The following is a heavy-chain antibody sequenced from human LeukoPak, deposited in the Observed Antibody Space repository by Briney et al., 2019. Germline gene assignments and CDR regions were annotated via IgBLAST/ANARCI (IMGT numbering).Heavy chain of an antibody. D-gene: IGHD6-19*01. CDR1: GGTFSSYA. CDR3: ASGPPYSSGWYATDASDI. CDR2: IIPIFGTA. J-gene: IGHJ3*02. V-gene: IGHV1-69*01. Sequence: ASVKVSCKASGGTFSSYAISWVRQAPGQGLEWMGGIIPIFGTANYAQKFQGRVTITADESTSTAYMELSSLRSEDTAVYYCASGPPYSSGWYATDASDIWGQGTMVTVSS.